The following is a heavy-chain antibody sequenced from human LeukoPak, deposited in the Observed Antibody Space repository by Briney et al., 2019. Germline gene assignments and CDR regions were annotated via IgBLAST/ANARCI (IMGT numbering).Heavy chain of an antibody. D-gene: IGHD3-10*01. CDR3: VKGSGTNDYGMDT. V-gene: IGHV3-30*18. CDR2: IVYDGSHQ. Sequence: PGRSLRLSCAAPGFTFNRCGMHWVRQAPGKGLEWVAVIVYDGSHQYYTDSVKGRFTISRDNSKNTVFLQMDSLRAEDTGVYYCVKGSGTNDYGMDTWGQGTTVTVPS. CDR1: GFTFNRCG. J-gene: IGHJ6*02.